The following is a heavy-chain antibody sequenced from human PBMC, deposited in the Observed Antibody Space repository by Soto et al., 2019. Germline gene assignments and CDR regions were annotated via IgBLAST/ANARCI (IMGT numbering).Heavy chain of an antibody. CDR1: GYTFTSYG. CDR2: IRGYNGDT. J-gene: IGHJ4*02. D-gene: IGHD4-17*01. Sequence: QVQLVQSGGEVKQPGASVKVSCKTSGYTFTSYGISWVRQAPGQGLEWMGWIRGYNGDTKYVQKFQGRVTLTTDTSTNTAYMEVRSLRSDDTAVYYCARDWVGDLAYWGQGPLVTVSS. CDR3: ARDWVGDLAY. V-gene: IGHV1-18*01.